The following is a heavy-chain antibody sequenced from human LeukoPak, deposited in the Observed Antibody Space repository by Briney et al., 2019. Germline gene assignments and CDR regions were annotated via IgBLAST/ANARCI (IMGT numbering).Heavy chain of an antibody. Sequence: ASVKVSCKASGGTFSSYAISWVRQAPGQGLEWMGWINPNSGGTNYAQKFQGRVTMTRDTSISTAYMELSRLRSDDTAVYYCAREVVRGVYFDYWGQGTLVTVSS. D-gene: IGHD3-10*01. CDR3: AREVVRGVYFDY. CDR2: INPNSGGT. CDR1: GGTFSSYA. J-gene: IGHJ4*02. V-gene: IGHV1-2*02.